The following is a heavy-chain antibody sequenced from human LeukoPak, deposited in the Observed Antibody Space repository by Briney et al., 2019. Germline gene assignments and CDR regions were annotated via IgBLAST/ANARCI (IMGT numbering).Heavy chain of an antibody. CDR2: TYYRSKWYN. CDR3: ASSPASYSSGWYEFDP. Sequence: SQTLSLTCAISGDSVSSNSAAWNWIRQFPSRGLEWLGRTYYRSKWYNDYAVSVKSRITINPDTSRNQFSLQLNSVTPEDTAVYYCASSPASYSSGWYEFDPWGQGTLVTVSS. J-gene: IGHJ5*02. D-gene: IGHD6-19*01. CDR1: GDSVSSNSAA. V-gene: IGHV6-1*01.